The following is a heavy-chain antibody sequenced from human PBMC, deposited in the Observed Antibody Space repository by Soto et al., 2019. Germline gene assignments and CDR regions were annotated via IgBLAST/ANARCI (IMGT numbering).Heavy chain of an antibody. CDR2: ISYDGSNK. Sequence: GGSLRLSCAASGFPFSSYGMHWVRQAPGKGLEWVAVISYDGSNKYYADSVKGRFTISRDNSKNTLYLQMNSLRAEDTAVYYCAKDPGSSFGLYYYYGMDVWGQGTTVTVSS. V-gene: IGHV3-30*18. CDR3: AKDPGSSFGLYYYYGMDV. CDR1: GFPFSSYG. J-gene: IGHJ6*02. D-gene: IGHD6-13*01.